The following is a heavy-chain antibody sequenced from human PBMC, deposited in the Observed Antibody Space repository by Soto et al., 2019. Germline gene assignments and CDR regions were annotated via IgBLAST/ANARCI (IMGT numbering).Heavy chain of an antibody. J-gene: IGHJ4*02. Sequence: SVKVSSKTSGGTFGSYAISWVRQAPGQGLEWMGGIIPIFSTPNYAQKFQGRVTITADESTSTAYMELSSLRAEDTAVYYCARVDIAVAGTGIDYWGQGTLVTVSS. V-gene: IGHV1-69*13. CDR3: ARVDIAVAGTGIDY. CDR1: GGTFGSYA. CDR2: IIPIFSTP. D-gene: IGHD6-19*01.